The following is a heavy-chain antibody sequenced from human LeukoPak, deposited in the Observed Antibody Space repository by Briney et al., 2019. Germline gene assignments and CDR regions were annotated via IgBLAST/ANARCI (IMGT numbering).Heavy chain of an antibody. D-gene: IGHD2-15*01. CDR3: ARGRIYFDY. V-gene: IGHV3-48*03. CDR2: ISSSGSTI. CDR1: GFTFSSYE. Sequence: GGSLRLSCAASGFTFSSYEMNWVRQAPGKGLEWISYISSSGSTIYYADSVKGRFTISRDNAKNSLYLQMNSLRAEDTAVYYCARGRIYFDYWGQGTLVTVSS. J-gene: IGHJ4*02.